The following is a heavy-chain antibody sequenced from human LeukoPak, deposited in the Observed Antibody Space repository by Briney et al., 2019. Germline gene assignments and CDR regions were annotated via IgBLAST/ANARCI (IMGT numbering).Heavy chain of an antibody. Sequence: GGSLRLSCAASGFTFSNYWMSWVRHAPGKGLELVANINQNGGETYYVDSVKGRFTISRDNAKNSLYLQMNSLRAEDTAVYYCATPPSDRGTSPGFYFHYWGQGALVTVSS. J-gene: IGHJ4*02. CDR3: ATPPSDRGTSPGFYFHY. V-gene: IGHV3-7*01. D-gene: IGHD1-14*01. CDR2: INQNGGET. CDR1: GFTFSNYW.